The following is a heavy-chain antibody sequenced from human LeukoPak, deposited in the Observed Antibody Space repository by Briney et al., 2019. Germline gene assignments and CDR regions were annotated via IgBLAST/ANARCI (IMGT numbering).Heavy chain of an antibody. CDR2: IYYTGST. D-gene: IGHD1-26*01. J-gene: IGHJ4*02. CDR1: GGSITNYY. Sequence: PSETLSLTCTVSGGSITNYYWNWIRQPPGKGLEWIGYIYYTGSTKYNPSFESRVTMSVDTSKNQLSLKVSSVTAADTAVYYCARFGGIYSYFDYWGQGAPVAVSS. CDR3: ARFGGIYSYFDY. V-gene: IGHV4-59*01.